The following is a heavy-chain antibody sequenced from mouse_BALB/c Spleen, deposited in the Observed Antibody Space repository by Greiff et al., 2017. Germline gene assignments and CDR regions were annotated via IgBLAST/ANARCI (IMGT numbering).Heavy chain of an antibody. CDR3: ARAYEYDDY. J-gene: IGHJ2*01. CDR1: GFTFSSYG. CDR2: INSNGGST. D-gene: IGHD2-4*01. V-gene: IGHV5-6-3*01. Sequence: DVHLVESGGGLVQPGGSLKLSCAASGFTFSSYGMSWVRQTPDKRLELVATINSNGGSTYYTDSVKGRFTISRDNAKNTLYLQMSSLKSEDTAMYYCARAYEYDDYWGQGTTLTVSS.